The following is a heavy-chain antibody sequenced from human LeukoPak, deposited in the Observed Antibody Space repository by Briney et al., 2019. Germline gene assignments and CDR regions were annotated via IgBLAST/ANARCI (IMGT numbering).Heavy chain of an antibody. D-gene: IGHD4-23*01. CDR3: ARGVVTTAPLFDY. Sequence: SETLSLTCTVSGGSISSYYWSWIRQPPGKGLEWIGYIYYSGSTNYNPSLKSRVTISVDTSKNQFSLKLSSVTAADTAVYYCARGVVTTAPLFDYWGQGTLVTVSS. V-gene: IGHV4-59*01. J-gene: IGHJ4*02. CDR2: IYYSGST. CDR1: GGSISSYY.